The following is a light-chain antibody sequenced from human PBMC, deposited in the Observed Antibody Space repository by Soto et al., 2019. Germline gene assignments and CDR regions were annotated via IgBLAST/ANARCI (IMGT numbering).Light chain of an antibody. CDR3: QQYGSSPT. Sequence: EIVLTQSPGTLSLSPGERATLSCRASQSVISSSLAWYQQKPGQAPRLLIYGASSRATGIPDRFSGSGSGTDFTLTISRLEPEDFAVYYCQQYGSSPTFGQGTKVAIK. J-gene: IGKJ1*01. V-gene: IGKV3-20*01. CDR1: QSVISSS. CDR2: GAS.